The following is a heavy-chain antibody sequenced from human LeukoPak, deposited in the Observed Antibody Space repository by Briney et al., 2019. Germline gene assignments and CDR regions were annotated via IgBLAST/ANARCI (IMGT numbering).Heavy chain of an antibody. Sequence: GGSLRLSCAASGFTFSSYGMSWVRQAPGKGLEWVSSISSSGGNTYYADSVKGRFTVSRANSENTLYLQMNSLRAEDTAVYYCAKGLVTGSLDYWGQGALVTVSS. CDR1: GFTFSSYG. CDR2: ISSSGGNT. J-gene: IGHJ4*02. CDR3: AKGLVTGSLDY. V-gene: IGHV3-23*01. D-gene: IGHD3-10*01.